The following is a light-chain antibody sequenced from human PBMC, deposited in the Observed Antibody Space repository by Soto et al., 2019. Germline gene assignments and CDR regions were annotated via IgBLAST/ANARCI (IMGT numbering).Light chain of an antibody. CDR3: QQFNSYLWT. V-gene: IGKV1-13*02. CDR1: QGISSA. Sequence: AIQLTQSPSSLSASVGDRVTITCRASQGISSALAWYQQKPGKAPKLLNYDASSLESGVPSRFSGSGSGTDFTLTISSLQPEDFATYYCQQFNSYLWTFGQGTKVEIK. J-gene: IGKJ1*01. CDR2: DAS.